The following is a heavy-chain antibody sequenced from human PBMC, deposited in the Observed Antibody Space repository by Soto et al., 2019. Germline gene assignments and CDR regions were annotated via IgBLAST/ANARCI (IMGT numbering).Heavy chain of an antibody. J-gene: IGHJ5*02. Sequence: QVQLQESGPGLVKPSQTLSLTCTVSGGSISSGGYYWSWIRQHPGKGLEWIGYIYYNGSTYYNPSLKSRVTISVDTSKNQFSLKLSSVTAADTAVYYCAREVVTMVRGGNPGFDPWGQGTLVTVSS. D-gene: IGHD3-10*01. CDR3: AREVVTMVRGGNPGFDP. CDR1: GGSISSGGYY. V-gene: IGHV4-31*03. CDR2: IYYNGST.